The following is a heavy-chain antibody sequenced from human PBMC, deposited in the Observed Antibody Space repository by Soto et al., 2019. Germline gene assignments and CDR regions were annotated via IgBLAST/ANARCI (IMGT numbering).Heavy chain of an antibody. CDR2: ISGYNGNT. V-gene: IGHV1-18*01. Sequence: QVQLVQSGAEVKKPGASVTVSCKTSGYTFSNYGINWVRQAPGQGLEWMGWISGYNGNTNYAQTAQGRVTMTTDTSTGTVYMELRSLKSDHTAIYYCSRFIMVGGWFDPNYYHGMAVWGQGTTVTVSS. CDR1: GYTFSNYG. CDR3: SRFIMVGGWFDPNYYHGMAV. J-gene: IGHJ6*02. D-gene: IGHD6-19*01.